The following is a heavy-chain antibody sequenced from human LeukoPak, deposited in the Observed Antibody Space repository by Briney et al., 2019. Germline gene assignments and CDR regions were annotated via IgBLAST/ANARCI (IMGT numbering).Heavy chain of an antibody. V-gene: IGHV1-46*01. CDR2: INPSGGST. CDR1: GYTFTSYY. D-gene: IGHD2-2*01. Sequence: ASVKVSCKASGYTFTSYYMHRVRQAPGQGLEWMGIINPSGGSTSYAQKFQGRVTMTRDTSTSTVYMELSSLRSEDTAVYYCARDSHLDCSSTSCFSAYYFDYWGQGTLVTVSS. CDR3: ARDSHLDCSSTSCFSAYYFDY. J-gene: IGHJ4*02.